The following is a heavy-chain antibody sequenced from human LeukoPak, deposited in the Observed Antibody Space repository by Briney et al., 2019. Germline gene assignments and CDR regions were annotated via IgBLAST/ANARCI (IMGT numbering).Heavy chain of an antibody. V-gene: IGHV3-23*01. D-gene: IGHD6-19*01. J-gene: IGHJ5*02. CDR1: GFTFSSYA. Sequence: GGSLRLSCAASGFTFSSYAMSWVRQAPGKGLEWVSAISGSGGSTYYADSVKGRFTISRGNSKNTLYLQMNSLRAEDTAVYYCAKGPLYSSGWYEENWFDPWGQGTLVTVSS. CDR3: AKGPLYSSGWYEENWFDP. CDR2: ISGSGGST.